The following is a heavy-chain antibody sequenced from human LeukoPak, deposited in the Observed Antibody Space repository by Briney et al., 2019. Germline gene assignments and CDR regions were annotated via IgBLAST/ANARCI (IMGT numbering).Heavy chain of an antibody. CDR2: INPSGGST. CDR1: GYTFIDSY. D-gene: IGHD1-14*01. CDR3: ARALPEYYYYGMDV. V-gene: IGHV1-46*01. Sequence: ASVKVSCKTSGYTFIDSYIHWVRQAPGQGLEWMGIINPSGGSTSYAQKFQGRVTMTRNTSISTAYMELSSLRSEDTAVYYCARALPEYYYYGMDVWGQGTTVTVSS. J-gene: IGHJ6*02.